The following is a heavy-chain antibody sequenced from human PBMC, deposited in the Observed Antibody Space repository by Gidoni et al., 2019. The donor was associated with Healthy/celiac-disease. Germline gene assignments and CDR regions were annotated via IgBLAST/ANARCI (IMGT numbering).Heavy chain of an antibody. CDR2: INHSGST. J-gene: IGHJ5*02. V-gene: IGHV4-34*01. CDR1: GGSFSGYY. D-gene: IGHD3-10*01. CDR3: ARGRIRGVIKREGLNWFDP. Sequence: QVQLQQWGAGLLKPSETLSLTCAVYGGSFSGYYWSWIRQPPGKGLEWIGEINHSGSTNYNPSLKSRVTISVDTSKNQFSLKLSSVTAADTAVYYCARGRIRGVIKREGLNWFDPWGQGTLVTVSS.